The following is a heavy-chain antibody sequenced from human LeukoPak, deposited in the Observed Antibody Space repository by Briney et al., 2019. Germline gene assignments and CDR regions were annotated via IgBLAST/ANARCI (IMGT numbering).Heavy chain of an antibody. Sequence: SETLSLTCTVSSGSISSYYWSWIRQSPVKGLEWIGYIYYSGSTNYNPSLKSRVTISVDTSKNQFSLKLSSVTAADTAVYYCARHEGSGWYYFDYWGRGTLVTVSS. D-gene: IGHD6-19*01. CDR3: ARHEGSGWYYFDY. J-gene: IGHJ4*02. V-gene: IGHV4-59*08. CDR2: IYYSGST. CDR1: SGSISSYY.